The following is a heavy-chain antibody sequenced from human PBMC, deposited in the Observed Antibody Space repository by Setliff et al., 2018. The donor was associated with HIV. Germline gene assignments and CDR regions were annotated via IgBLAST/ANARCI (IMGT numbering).Heavy chain of an antibody. D-gene: IGHD5-18*01. Sequence: PSETLSLTCAVYGGSFSGYYWTWIRQPPGKGLEWIGEITHSGSTNYNPSLETRVTISLDTSKNQFSLKLSSVTAADTAVYYCARDRGRRGQLWLHFDYWGQGTLVTVSS. V-gene: IGHV4-34*01. CDR1: GGSFSGYY. CDR2: ITHSGST. CDR3: ARDRGRRGQLWLHFDY. J-gene: IGHJ4*02.